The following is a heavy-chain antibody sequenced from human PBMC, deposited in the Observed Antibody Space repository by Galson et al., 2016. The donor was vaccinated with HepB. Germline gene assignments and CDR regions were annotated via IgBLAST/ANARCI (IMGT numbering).Heavy chain of an antibody. CDR3: ARSQMATGTFVPQYYFDY. CDR2: LSSSGGST. J-gene: IGHJ4*02. D-gene: IGHD1-1*01. CDR1: GFTFSSYA. V-gene: IGHV3-23*01. Sequence: SLRLSCAASGFTFSSYAMSWVRQAPGKGLEWVSGLSSSGGSTFYADSVRGRFTISRDHSRNTLYLQMNSLTANDTAAYYCARSQMATGTFVPQYYFDYWGQGTLVAVSS.